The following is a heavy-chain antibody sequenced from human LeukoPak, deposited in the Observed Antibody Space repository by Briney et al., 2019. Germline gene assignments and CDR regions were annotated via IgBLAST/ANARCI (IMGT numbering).Heavy chain of an antibody. Sequence: GGSLRLSCAASGFNVSRNYMSWVRQAPGKGLEWLSVIYSSGTTYYADSVKGRFTISRDSSKNTLYLQMNSLKADDTAVYYCARDRRLAVAGTDWYFDLWGRGTLVTVSS. D-gene: IGHD6-19*01. J-gene: IGHJ2*01. CDR3: ARDRRLAVAGTDWYFDL. CDR2: IYSSGTT. CDR1: GFNVSRNY. V-gene: IGHV3-53*01.